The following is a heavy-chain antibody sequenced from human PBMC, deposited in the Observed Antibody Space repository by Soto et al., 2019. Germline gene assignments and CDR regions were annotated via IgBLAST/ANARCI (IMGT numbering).Heavy chain of an antibody. V-gene: IGHV1-46*02. CDR3: ARDGSRYYYASLDF. Sequence: QVKLVQSGAELREPGPSVRLSCAASESTLNTYHIHWVRQAPGQGLELMGILNPRGYTIYPQKFQGRVTITRDTPAPTVYMELRRLRSEDTAGYYCARDGSRYYYASLDFWCQGTSVTVSS. J-gene: IGHJ4*02. CDR1: ESTLNTYH. D-gene: IGHD3-22*01. CDR2: LNPRGYT.